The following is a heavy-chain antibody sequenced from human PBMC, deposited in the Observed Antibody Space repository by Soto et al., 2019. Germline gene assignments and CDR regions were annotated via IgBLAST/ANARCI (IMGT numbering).Heavy chain of an antibody. CDR2: ISYDGGNK. J-gene: IGHJ4*02. D-gene: IGHD5-12*01. CDR3: AKDKEGLATISPFDY. V-gene: IGHV3-30*18. Sequence: ESGGGVVQPGRSLRLSCAASGFTFSSYGMYWVRQAPGKGLEWVAVISYDGGNKYYADSVQGRFSISRDNSKNTLYLQMNSLRAEDTAVYYCAKDKEGLATISPFDYWGQGNLVTVSS. CDR1: GFTFSSYG.